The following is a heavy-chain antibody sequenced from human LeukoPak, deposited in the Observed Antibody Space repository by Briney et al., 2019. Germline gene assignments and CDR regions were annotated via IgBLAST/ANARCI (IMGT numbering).Heavy chain of an antibody. CDR3: ARGDDIQSGFYFDY. D-gene: IGHD3-9*01. CDR2: ISYDGSNK. J-gene: IGHJ4*02. V-gene: IGHV3-30-3*01. CDR1: GFTFSSYA. Sequence: GRSLRLSCAASGFTFSSYAMHWVRQAPGKGLEWVAVISYDGSNKYYADSVKGRFTISRDNSKNTLYLQMNSLRAEDTAVYYCARGDDIQSGFYFDYWGQGTLVTVSS.